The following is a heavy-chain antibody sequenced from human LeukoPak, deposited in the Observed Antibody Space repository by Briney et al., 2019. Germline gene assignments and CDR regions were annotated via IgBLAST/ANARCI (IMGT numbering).Heavy chain of an antibody. CDR1: GFTVSTNY. Sequence: GGSLRLSCAASGFTVSTNYMSWVRQAPGKGLEWVSVIYTDGSTHYADSVKGRFTISRDNSKNALYLQLNSLRAEDTAVYYCARDREVVPAMAQMDVWGKGTTVTVSS. CDR3: ARDREVVPAMAQMDV. J-gene: IGHJ6*04. D-gene: IGHD2-21*02. V-gene: IGHV3-53*01. CDR2: IYTDGST.